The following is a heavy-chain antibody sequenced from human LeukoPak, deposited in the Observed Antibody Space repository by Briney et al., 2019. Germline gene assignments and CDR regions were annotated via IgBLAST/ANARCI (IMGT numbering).Heavy chain of an antibody. V-gene: IGHV1-18*01. CDR1: GYIFTSYG. J-gene: IGHJ4*02. CDR2: VSAYNGNT. Sequence: GASVKVCCKASGYIFTSYGISWVRQAPGQGLEWMGWVSAYNGNTKYAQNLQGRVTMTTDTSTNTAYMELRSQRSDDTAVYYCARDVRGAGLELRKYDYWGQGTLVSVSS. D-gene: IGHD1-7*01. CDR3: ARDVRGAGLELRKYDY.